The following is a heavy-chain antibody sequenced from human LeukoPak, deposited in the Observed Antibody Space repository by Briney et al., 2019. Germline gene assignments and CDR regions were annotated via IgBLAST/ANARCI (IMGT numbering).Heavy chain of an antibody. CDR3: AKGTTDYGASDPLDF. V-gene: IGHV3-23*01. CDR2: ITGSGDSA. J-gene: IGHJ4*02. D-gene: IGHD4/OR15-4a*01. Sequence: PGGSLRLSCAASGFTFSSYAMTWVRQAPGKGLEWVSAITGSGDSAYYSDSVKGRFTISRDQSKSTVYLQMTSLRAEDTAVFYCAKGTTDYGASDPLDFWGQGTLVTVSS. CDR1: GFTFSSYA.